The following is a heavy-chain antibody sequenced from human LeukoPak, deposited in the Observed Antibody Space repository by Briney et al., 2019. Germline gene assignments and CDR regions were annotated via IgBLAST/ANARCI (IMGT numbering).Heavy chain of an antibody. Sequence: PSETLSLTCTVSGGSNSSYYWSWIRQPPGKGLGWIGYIYYSGSTNYNPSLKSRVTISVDTSKNQFSLKLSSVTAADTAVYYGASDYYDFWSGSPRGYYYMDVWGKGTTVTVSS. V-gene: IGHV4-59*01. J-gene: IGHJ6*03. CDR2: IYYSGST. D-gene: IGHD3-3*01. CDR3: ASDYYDFWSGSPRGYYYMDV. CDR1: GGSNSSYY.